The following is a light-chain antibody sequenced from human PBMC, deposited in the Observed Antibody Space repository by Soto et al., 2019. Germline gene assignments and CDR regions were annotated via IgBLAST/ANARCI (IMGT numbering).Light chain of an antibody. Sequence: EVVLTQSPAALSLSPGESATLSCRASQSISNYLAWYQQKPGQAPRLLIYGASNRATGIPARFSGSGSGTDFTLTISSLEPEDFALYYCQHRYNWINFGQGTRLEIK. CDR3: QHRYNWIN. CDR2: GAS. J-gene: IGKJ5*01. V-gene: IGKV3-11*01. CDR1: QSISNY.